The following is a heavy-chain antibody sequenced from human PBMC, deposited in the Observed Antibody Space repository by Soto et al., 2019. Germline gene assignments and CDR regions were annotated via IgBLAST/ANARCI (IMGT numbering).Heavy chain of an antibody. Sequence: SETLSLTCAVYGGSFSGYYWSWIRQPPGKGLEWIGEINHSGSTNYNPSLKSRVTISVDTSKNQFSLKLSSVTAADTAVYYCAREGFSTIFGVPYYYPYRAFRRNRTTVPVS. CDR1: GGSFSGYY. CDR2: INHSGST. J-gene: IGHJ6*03. D-gene: IGHD3-3*01. CDR3: AREGFSTIFGVPYYYPYRAF. V-gene: IGHV4-34*01.